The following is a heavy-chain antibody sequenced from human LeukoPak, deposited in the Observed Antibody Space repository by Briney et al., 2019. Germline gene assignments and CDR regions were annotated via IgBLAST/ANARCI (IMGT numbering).Heavy chain of an antibody. J-gene: IGHJ5*02. CDR1: GDSVSSNSAA. CDR3: AKNYGDSNWFDP. CDR2: TYYRSNWFN. D-gene: IGHD4-17*01. V-gene: IGHV6-1*01. Sequence: SQTLSLTSALSGDSVSSNSAAWNWIRQSPSRGLEWLGRTYYRSNWFNDFALSVKSRITINPDTSRNQFSLQLNSVTPGDTAVYYCAKNYGDSNWFDPWGQGTLVTVSS.